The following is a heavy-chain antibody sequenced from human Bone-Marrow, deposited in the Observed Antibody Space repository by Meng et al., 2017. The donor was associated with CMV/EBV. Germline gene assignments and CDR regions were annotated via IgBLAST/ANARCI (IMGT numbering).Heavy chain of an antibody. CDR2: IYYTGST. Sequence: SETLFLTCTVSGGSISGYYWSWIRQPPGKGLEWIGYIYYTGSTNYNPSLKSRVTISLDTSESQFSLKLSSVTAADTAIYYCARDRSSILSNRFDPWGQGTLVTVSS. CDR1: GGSISGYY. V-gene: IGHV4-59*01. J-gene: IGHJ5*02. CDR3: ARDRSSILSNRFDP. D-gene: IGHD2-21*01.